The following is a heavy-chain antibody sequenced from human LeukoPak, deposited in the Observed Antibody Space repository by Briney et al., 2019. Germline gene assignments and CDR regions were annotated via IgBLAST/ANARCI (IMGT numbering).Heavy chain of an antibody. J-gene: IGHJ4*02. CDR1: GYTFTGYY. V-gene: IGHV1-2*04. Sequence: GASVKVSCKASGYTFTGYYMHWVRQAPGQGLEWMGWINPNSGSTNYAQKFQGWVTMTRDTSISTAYMELSRLRSDDTAVYYCARVLRYFDWPDYWGQGTLVTVSS. CDR3: ARVLRYFDWPDY. D-gene: IGHD3-9*01. CDR2: INPNSGST.